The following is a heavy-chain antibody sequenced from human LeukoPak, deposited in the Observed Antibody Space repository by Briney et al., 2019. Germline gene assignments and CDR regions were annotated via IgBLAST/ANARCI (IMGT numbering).Heavy chain of an antibody. CDR2: TNSGGTST. V-gene: IGHV3-23*01. CDR1: GFPFSDFS. J-gene: IGHJ4*02. CDR3: AKQSYARSLGE. D-gene: IGHD2-8*01. Sequence: GGSLRLSCATSGFPFSDFSMCWVRQAPGKGLEWISTTNSGGTSTYYAESVKGRFTISRDSSKNTLYLQMSSLRVEDTAVYYCAKQSYARSLGEGGPGTLVSVSS.